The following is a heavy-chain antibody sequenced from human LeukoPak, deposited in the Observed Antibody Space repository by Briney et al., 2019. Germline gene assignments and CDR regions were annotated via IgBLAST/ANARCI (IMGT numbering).Heavy chain of an antibody. D-gene: IGHD4-17*01. V-gene: IGHV3-30*18. CDR3: AKGARGDTVTSIVGLNGYDA. CDR1: GITFRSYG. CDR2: ISYDGSHN. J-gene: IGHJ5*02. Sequence: PGRSLRLSCAASGITFRSYGMHWVRQAPGKGLEWVAGISYDGSHNYYAASVRSRFSISRDNSKNTLYLQMNSLSADDTAVYYCAKGARGDTVTSIVGLNGYDAWGRGTLVTVSS.